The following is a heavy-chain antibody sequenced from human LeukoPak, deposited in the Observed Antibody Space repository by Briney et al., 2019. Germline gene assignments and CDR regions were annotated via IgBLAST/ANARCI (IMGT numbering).Heavy chain of an antibody. D-gene: IGHD3-3*01. CDR2: IWYDGSNK. Sequence: GRSLRLSCAASGFTFSSYGMHWVRQAPGKGLEWVAVIWYDGSNKYYADSVRGRFTISRDNSKNTLYLQMNSLRAEDTAIYYCAKFPKSENCFDYWGQGTLITVSS. CDR3: AKFPKSENCFDY. V-gene: IGHV3-33*06. J-gene: IGHJ4*02. CDR1: GFTFSSYG.